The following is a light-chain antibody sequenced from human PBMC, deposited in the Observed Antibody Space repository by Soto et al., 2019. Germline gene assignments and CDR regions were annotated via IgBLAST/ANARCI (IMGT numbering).Light chain of an antibody. CDR2: DAS. CDR3: QQRFNWQVT. CDR1: QSFSSY. Sequence: EIVLTQSPATLSLSPGERATLSCRASQSFSSYLAWYQQKPGQAPRLLIYDASNRATGIPARFSGSGSGTDFTLTISSLDPEDFAVYYCQQRFNWQVTFGQGTRLEIK. V-gene: IGKV3-11*01. J-gene: IGKJ5*01.